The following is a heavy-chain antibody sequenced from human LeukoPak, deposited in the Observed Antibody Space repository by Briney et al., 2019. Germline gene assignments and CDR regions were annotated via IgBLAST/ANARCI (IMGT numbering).Heavy chain of an antibody. CDR1: DMSSGSKFF. CDR2: IYHSGTT. J-gene: IGHJ4*02. CDR3: AIRVVPHEGQDWGFIGDY. D-gene: IGHD3-10*01. Sequence: SETLSLTCAFADMSSGSKFFWVWIRQPPGKGLEWIGGIYHSGTTYYNPSLKSRVTFLLDTSKSQFSLKLTSLRAADTAMYFYAIRVVPHEGQDWGFIGDYWGQGILVTVSS. V-gene: IGHV4-38-2*01.